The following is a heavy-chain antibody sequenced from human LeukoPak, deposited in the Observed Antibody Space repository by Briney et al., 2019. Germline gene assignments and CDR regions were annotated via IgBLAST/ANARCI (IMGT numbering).Heavy chain of an antibody. CDR2: ISGSGIST. Sequence: PGGSLRLSCAAAGFTFSDYGMNWVRQAPGKGLEWVSGISGSGISTYYADSVKGRFTISRDNSKNTLYLQMNSLRVEDTAVYYCAKDLPIQLWLPRVLRMDVWGKGTTVTISS. CDR3: AKDLPIQLWLPRVLRMDV. D-gene: IGHD5-18*01. V-gene: IGHV3-23*01. J-gene: IGHJ6*03. CDR1: GFTFSDYG.